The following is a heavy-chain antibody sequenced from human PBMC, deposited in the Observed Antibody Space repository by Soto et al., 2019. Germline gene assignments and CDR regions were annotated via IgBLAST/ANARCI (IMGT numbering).Heavy chain of an antibody. D-gene: IGHD2-15*01. CDR2: INPNSGGT. V-gene: IGHV1-2*02. J-gene: IGHJ4*02. CDR3: ARDLDCSGGSCYSFHY. CDR1: GYTFTGYY. Sequence: ASVKVSCKASGYTFTGYYMHWVRQAPGQGLEWMGWINPNSGGTNYAQKFQGRVTMTRDTSISTAYMELSRLRSDDTAVYYCARDLDCSGGSCYSFHYWGQGTLVTVSS.